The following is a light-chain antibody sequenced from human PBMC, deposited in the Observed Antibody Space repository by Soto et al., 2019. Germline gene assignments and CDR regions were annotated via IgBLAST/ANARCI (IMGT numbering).Light chain of an antibody. J-gene: IGLJ2*01. CDR2: EVN. CDR3: TSFAGSSVV. Sequence: QSALTQPPSASGSPGQSVTISCTGTSSDVGGNSFVSWYQQHPGKAPKALIYEVNKRPSGVPDRFSGSKSGNTASLTVSGLQAEDEADYYCTSFAGSSVVFGGGTKLTVL. V-gene: IGLV2-8*01. CDR1: SSDVGGNSF.